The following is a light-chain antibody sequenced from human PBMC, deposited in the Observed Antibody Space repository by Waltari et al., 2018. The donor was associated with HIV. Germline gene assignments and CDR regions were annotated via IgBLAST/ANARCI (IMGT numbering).Light chain of an antibody. V-gene: IGLV2-14*03. CDR1: RSDGGGYNY. CDR3: SSYTSSSTRV. Sequence: QSALTQPASVSGSPGQSITISCTGTRSDGGGYNYVSWYQRHPGKAPKLIIYDVSNRPSGVSNRFSGSKSGNRASLTISGLQAEDEADYYCSSYTSSSTRVFGGGTTVTVL. CDR2: DVS. J-gene: IGLJ3*02.